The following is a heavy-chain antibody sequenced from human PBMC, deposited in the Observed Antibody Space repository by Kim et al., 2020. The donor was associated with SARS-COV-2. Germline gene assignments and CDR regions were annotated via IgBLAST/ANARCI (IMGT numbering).Heavy chain of an antibody. CDR2: INPNSGGS. D-gene: IGHD3-3*01. J-gene: IGHJ4*02. CDR3: ARDRFDDYWSAYYVGTFFFDF. Sequence: ASVKVSCKSSGYTFTNYYIHWVRQAPGQGLEWMGWINPNSGGSNYAQDFQGRVTMTRDTSTTTAYMELGSLRSDDTAVYYCARDRFDDYWSAYYVGTFFFDFWGQGNLVTVSS. V-gene: IGHV1-2*02. CDR1: GYTFTNYY.